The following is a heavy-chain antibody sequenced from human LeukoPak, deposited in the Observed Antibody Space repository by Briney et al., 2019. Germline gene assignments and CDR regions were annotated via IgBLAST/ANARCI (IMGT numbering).Heavy chain of an antibody. J-gene: IGHJ4*02. D-gene: IGHD6-19*01. CDR1: GFTFSSYG. V-gene: IGHV3-30*18. CDR2: ISYDGSNK. CDR3: AKSGLSPAGAEVDY. Sequence: GGSLRLSCAASGFTFSSYGMHWVRQAPGKGLEWVAVISYDGSNKYYADSVKGRFTISRDNSKNTLYLQMNSLRAEDTAVYYCAKSGLSPAGAEVDYWGQGTLVTVSS.